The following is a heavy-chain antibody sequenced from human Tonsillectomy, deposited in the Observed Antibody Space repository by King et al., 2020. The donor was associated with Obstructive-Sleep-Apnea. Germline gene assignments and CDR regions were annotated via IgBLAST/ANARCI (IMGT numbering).Heavy chain of an antibody. CDR3: ARTPGYYDSSGYYPSGPDY. CDR1: GYFISSSDW. Sequence: QLQESGPGLVKPSDTLSLICAVSGYFISSSDWWGWIRQPPGKGLEWIGDIHYRGKTYYNPSLESRVTMSLDTSKNQFSLKLNSVTAVDTAVYYCARTPGYYDSSGYYPSGPDYWGQGTLVTVSS. J-gene: IGHJ4*02. V-gene: IGHV4-28*01. CDR2: IHYRGKT. D-gene: IGHD3-22*01.